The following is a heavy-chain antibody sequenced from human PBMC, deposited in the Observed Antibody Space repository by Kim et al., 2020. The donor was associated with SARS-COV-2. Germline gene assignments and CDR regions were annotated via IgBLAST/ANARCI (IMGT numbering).Heavy chain of an antibody. CDR2: ISASGAKT. V-gene: IGHV3-23*01. D-gene: IGHD6-19*01. J-gene: IGHJ4*02. CDR3: ASHIAVAGSRVYFER. CDR1: KLTSSVYA. Sequence: GGSLRLSCEASKLTSSVYAMTWVRQAPGKGLEWVSLISASGAKTYYADSVKGRFTISRGVSKTTVYLQMSSLRGEDTATYYCASHIAVAGSRVYFERWGQGTLVTVSS.